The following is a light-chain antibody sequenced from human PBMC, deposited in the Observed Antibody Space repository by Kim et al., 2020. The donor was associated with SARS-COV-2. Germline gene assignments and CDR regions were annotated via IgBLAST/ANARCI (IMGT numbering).Light chain of an antibody. CDR3: QVWDSSSDHRV. CDR2: YDR. CDR1: NIGSKS. Sequence: SYELTQQPSVSVAPGKTARITYGGNNIGSKSVHWYQQKPGQAPVLVIHYDRDRPSGISERFSVSNSGDSATLTISRVEAGDEADYYCQVWDSSSDHRVFGGGTTLTVL. J-gene: IGLJ3*02. V-gene: IGLV3-21*04.